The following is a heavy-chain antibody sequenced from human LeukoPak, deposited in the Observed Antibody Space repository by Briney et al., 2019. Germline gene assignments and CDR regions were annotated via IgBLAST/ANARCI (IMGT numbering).Heavy chain of an antibody. J-gene: IGHJ4*02. CDR2: IYYSGST. V-gene: IGHV4-59*01. D-gene: IGHD6-19*01. CDR1: GGSISSYY. Sequence: SETLPLTCTVSGGSISSYYWSWIRQPPGKGLEWIGYIYYSGSTNYNPSLKSRVTISVDTSKNQFSLKLSSVTAADTAVFYCARGGSSGWLLDYWGQGTLVTVSS. CDR3: ARGGSSGWLLDY.